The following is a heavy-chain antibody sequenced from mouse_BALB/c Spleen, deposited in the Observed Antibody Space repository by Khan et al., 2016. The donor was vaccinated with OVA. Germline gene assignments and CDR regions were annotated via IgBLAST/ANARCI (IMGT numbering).Heavy chain of an antibody. D-gene: IGHD1-1*01. CDR2: ISSGGSFT. CDR3: ARTPGYYGSNYFDY. Sequence: EVELVESGGGLVKPGGSLKFSCAASGFTFSNYAMSWVRQTPEKRLEWVATISSGGSFTYYQDSVKGRFTISRDQDTNTLYLQMNRLRSEDTSMYYCARTPGYYGSNYFDYWGQGTTLTVSS. CDR1: GFTFSNYA. J-gene: IGHJ2*01. V-gene: IGHV5-9-3*01.